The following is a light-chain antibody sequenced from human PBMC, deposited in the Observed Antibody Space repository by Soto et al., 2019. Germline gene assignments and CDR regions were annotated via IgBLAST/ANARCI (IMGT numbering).Light chain of an antibody. CDR1: SSDVGGYNS. V-gene: IGLV2-8*01. CDR3: SSYAGSNNLYV. J-gene: IGLJ1*01. Sequence: QSVLTQPASASGSPGQSVTISCTGTSSDVGGYNSVSWYQQHPGQAPKLMIYEVTKRPSGVPDRFSGSKSGNTASLTVSGLQAEDEADYYCSSYAGSNNLYVFGTGTKVTVL. CDR2: EVT.